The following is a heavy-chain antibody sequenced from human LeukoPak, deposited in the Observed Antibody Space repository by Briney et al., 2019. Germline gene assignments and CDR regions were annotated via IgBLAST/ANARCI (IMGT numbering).Heavy chain of an antibody. CDR3: AKDNWNYADYYYYMDV. CDR1: GFTFSSYG. CDR2: ISYDGSNK. J-gene: IGHJ6*03. D-gene: IGHD1-7*01. V-gene: IGHV3-30*18. Sequence: GGSLRLSCAASGFTFSSYGMHWVRQAPGKGLEWVAVISYDGSNKYYADSVKGRFTISRDNSKNTLYLQMNSLRAEDTAVYYCAKDNWNYADYYYYMDVWGKGTTVTVSS.